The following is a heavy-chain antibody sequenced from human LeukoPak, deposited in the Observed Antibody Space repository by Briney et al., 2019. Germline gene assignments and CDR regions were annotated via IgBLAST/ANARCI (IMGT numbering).Heavy chain of an antibody. CDR3: ARDRIRFLDYGDLSGGPDAFDI. V-gene: IGHV3-74*01. D-gene: IGHD4-17*01. CDR2: INSDGTTT. CDR1: GYSISSTW. J-gene: IGHJ3*02. Sequence: TAGSLRLSCAASGYSISSTWLYCFRQAPRERLVWVSRINSDGTTTRYADSVKGRFTISRDNAKNSLYLQMNSLRAEDTAVYYCARDRIRFLDYGDLSGGPDAFDIWGQGTMVTVSS.